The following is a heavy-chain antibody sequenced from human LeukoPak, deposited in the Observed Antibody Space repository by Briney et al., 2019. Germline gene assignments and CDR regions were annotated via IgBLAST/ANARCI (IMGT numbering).Heavy chain of an antibody. CDR2: IYNSGNT. D-gene: IGHD7-27*01. J-gene: IGHJ2*01. Sequence: GGSLRLSCAASGFLVRHNYMSWVRLAPGRGLEWVSIIYNSGNTDYADSVMGRFTVSRDTSKNTLFLQMNDLRVDDTAIYYCARDPGVGLDLWGRGTLVSV. V-gene: IGHV3-53*01. CDR3: ARDPGVGLDL. CDR1: GFLVRHNY.